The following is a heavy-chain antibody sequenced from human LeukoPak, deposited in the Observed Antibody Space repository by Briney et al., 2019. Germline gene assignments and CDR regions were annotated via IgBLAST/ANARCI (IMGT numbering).Heavy chain of an antibody. CDR2: ISSSGSTI. Sequence: GGSLRLSCAASGFTFSSYEMNWVRQAPGKGLEWVSYISSSGSTIYYADSVRGRFTISRDNAKNSLYLQMNSLGAEDTAVYYCARDFYDSSGYNRFDYWGQGTLVTVSS. J-gene: IGHJ4*02. CDR3: ARDFYDSSGYNRFDY. CDR1: GFTFSSYE. D-gene: IGHD3-22*01. V-gene: IGHV3-48*03.